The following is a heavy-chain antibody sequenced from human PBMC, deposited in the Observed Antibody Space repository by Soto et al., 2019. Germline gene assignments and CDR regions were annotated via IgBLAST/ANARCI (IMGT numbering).Heavy chain of an antibody. CDR3: STRAYDTNGYYRFDP. V-gene: IGHV4-34*01. CDR2: INHSGRV. CDR1: GGSFSGHS. Sequence: SETLSLTCAVYGGSFSGHSWTWIRQSPGKGLEWIGDINHSGRVKYSPSLKSRVSISLDTSKNQFSLTLSAVTAADTAMYYCSTRAYDTNGYYRFDPWGQGTLVTVSS. D-gene: IGHD3-22*01. J-gene: IGHJ5*01.